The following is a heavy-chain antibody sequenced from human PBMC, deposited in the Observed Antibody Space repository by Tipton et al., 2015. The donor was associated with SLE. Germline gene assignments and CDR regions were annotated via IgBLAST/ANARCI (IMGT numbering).Heavy chain of an antibody. CDR2: INWNGGST. D-gene: IGHD6-13*01. V-gene: IGHV3-20*04. Sequence: SLRLSCAASGFTFDDYGMSWVRQAPGKGLEWVSGINWNGGSTGYADSVKGRFTISRDNSKNTLYLQMNSLRAEDTAVYYCAKVIAAAGGSDYWGQGTLVTVSS. J-gene: IGHJ4*02. CDR3: AKVIAAAGGSDY. CDR1: GFTFDDYG.